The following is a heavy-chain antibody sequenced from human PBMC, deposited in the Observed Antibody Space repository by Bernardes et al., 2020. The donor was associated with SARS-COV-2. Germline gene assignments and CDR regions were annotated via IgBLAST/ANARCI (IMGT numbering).Heavy chain of an antibody. CDR3: AKGSGAGSFEPQTFDS. V-gene: IGHV3-23*01. CDR1: GFTFNNYA. D-gene: IGHD6-13*01. CDR2: ISESGGRT. Sequence: GGSLRLSCAASGFTFNNYAMTWVRQAPGRGLTWVSTISESGGRTYFADSVKGRFTITRDNSKNTLYLEMHSLGAEDTARYYCAKGSGAGSFEPQTFDSWGQGTLVTVSS. J-gene: IGHJ4*02.